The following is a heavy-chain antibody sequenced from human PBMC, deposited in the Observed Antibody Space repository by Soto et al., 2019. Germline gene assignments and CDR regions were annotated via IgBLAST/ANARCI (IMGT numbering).Heavy chain of an antibody. CDR3: ARSLARMRGFLFDY. V-gene: IGHV5-51*01. J-gene: IGHJ4*02. CDR2: IYPGDSDT. CDR1: GYIFSSYW. Sequence: GESLKISCKGSGYIFSSYWIGWVRLMPGKGLEWMGVIYPGDSDTRYSPSFQGQVTIAADKSISTAYLQWSSLKASDAAMYYCARSLARMRGFLFDYWGRGTLVTVSS. D-gene: IGHD5-12*01.